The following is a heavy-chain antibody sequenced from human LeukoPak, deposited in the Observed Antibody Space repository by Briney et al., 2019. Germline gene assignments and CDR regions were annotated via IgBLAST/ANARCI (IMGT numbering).Heavy chain of an antibody. V-gene: IGHV1-2*02. CDR2: INPNSVAT. CDR3: AREAFTPGTSATDAFDI. CDR1: GYTFTSYA. D-gene: IGHD6-13*01. Sequence: ASVKVSCKASGYTFTSYAMNWVRQAPGQGLEWMGWINPNSVATNYAQKFQGRVTMTRDTSISTAYMELSRLRSDDTAVYYCAREAFTPGTSATDAFDIWGQGTMVTVSS. J-gene: IGHJ3*02.